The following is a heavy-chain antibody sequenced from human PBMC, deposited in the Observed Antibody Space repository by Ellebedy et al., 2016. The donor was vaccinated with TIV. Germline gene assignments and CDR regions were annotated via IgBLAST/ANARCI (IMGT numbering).Heavy chain of an antibody. V-gene: IGHV1-24*01. CDR2: FDPEDGET. CDR1: GYTLTELS. J-gene: IGHJ4*02. CDR3: ATDRSPSPRGDYFDY. D-gene: IGHD3-16*01. Sequence: AASVNVSCKVSGYTLTELSMHWVRQAPGKGLEWMGGFDPEDGETIYAQKFQGRVTMTEGTSTDTAYMELSSLRSEDTAVYYCATDRSPSPRGDYFDYWGQGTLVTVSS.